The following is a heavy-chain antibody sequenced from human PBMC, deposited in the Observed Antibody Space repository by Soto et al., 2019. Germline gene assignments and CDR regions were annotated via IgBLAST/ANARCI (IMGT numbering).Heavy chain of an antibody. V-gene: IGHV1-18*01. Sequence: QVQLEQSGAEVKKPGASVKVSCKASGYTFTNYGITWVRQAPGQGLEWMGWISAYNGDTNYAQKLQARVTMTTDTSTTTAYMELRGLTSDDTAVYYRARGFCSGGICYPNDFWGQGTLVTVSS. CDR2: ISAYNGDT. CDR3: ARGFCSGGICYPNDF. D-gene: IGHD2-15*01. CDR1: GYTFTNYG. J-gene: IGHJ4*02.